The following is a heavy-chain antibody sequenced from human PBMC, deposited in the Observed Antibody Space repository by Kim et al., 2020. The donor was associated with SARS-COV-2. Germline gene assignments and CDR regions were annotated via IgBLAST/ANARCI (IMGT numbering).Heavy chain of an antibody. CDR2: ISSSGSTT. CDR3: ARWITLVRGVHYFDY. Sequence: LSLTCAASGFIFSTYEMNWVRQAPGKGLEWVSYISSSGSTTYYADSVKGRFTISRDNAKNSLYLQMNSLRAEDTAVYYCARWITLVRGVHYFDYWGQGTLVTVSS. V-gene: IGHV3-48*03. J-gene: IGHJ4*02. D-gene: IGHD3-10*01. CDR1: GFIFSTYE.